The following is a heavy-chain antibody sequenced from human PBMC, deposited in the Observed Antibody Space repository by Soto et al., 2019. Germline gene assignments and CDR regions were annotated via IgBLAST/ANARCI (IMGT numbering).Heavy chain of an antibody. CDR1: GFTFSSYA. J-gene: IGHJ6*03. Sequence: GGSLRLSCAASGFTFSSYAMSWVRQAPGKGLEWVSAISGSGGSTYYADSVKGRFTISRDNSKNTLYLQMNSLRSEDTAVYYCARPPHYLGGYYYYYMDVWGKGTTVTVSS. CDR3: ARPPHYLGGYYYYYMDV. D-gene: IGHD3-16*01. V-gene: IGHV3-23*01. CDR2: ISGSGGST.